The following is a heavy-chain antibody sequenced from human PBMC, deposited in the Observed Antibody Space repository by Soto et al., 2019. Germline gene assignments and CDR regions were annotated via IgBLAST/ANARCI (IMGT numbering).Heavy chain of an antibody. CDR1: GGTFSSYT. D-gene: IGHD3-10*01. Sequence: QVQLVQSGAEVKKPGSSVKVSCKASGGTFSSYTISWVRQAPGQGLEWMGRIIPILGIANYAQKFQGRVTITADKSTSTADMELSSLSSEDTAVYYCARVTPITMVRGGDWFDPWGQGTLVTVSS. CDR3: ARVTPITMVRGGDWFDP. CDR2: IIPILGIA. J-gene: IGHJ5*02. V-gene: IGHV1-69*02.